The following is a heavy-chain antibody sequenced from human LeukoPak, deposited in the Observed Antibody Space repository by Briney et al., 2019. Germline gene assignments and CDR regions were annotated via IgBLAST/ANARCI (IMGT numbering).Heavy chain of an antibody. CDR2: MNPNSGNT. V-gene: IGHV1-8*02. J-gene: IGHJ4*02. CDR3: AEGDY. Sequence: ASVKVSCKASGYAFTSYYMHWVRHATGQGLEWMGWMNPNSGNTGYAQKFQGRVTMTRNTSISTAYMELRSLRSDDTAVYYCAEGDYWGQGTLVTVSS. CDR1: GYAFTSYY.